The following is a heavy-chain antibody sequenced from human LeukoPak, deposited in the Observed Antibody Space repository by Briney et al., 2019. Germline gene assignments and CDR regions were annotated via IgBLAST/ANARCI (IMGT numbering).Heavy chain of an antibody. D-gene: IGHD6-19*01. CDR2: IYYSGST. V-gene: IGHV4-59*01. Sequence: SETLSLTCTVSGGSISSYYWSWIRQPPGKGLEWIGYIYYSGSTNYNPSLKSRVTISVDTSKNQFSLKLSSVTAADTAVYYCARKAMAGGTFDYWGQGTLVTVSS. CDR1: GGSISSYY. J-gene: IGHJ4*02. CDR3: ARKAMAGGTFDY.